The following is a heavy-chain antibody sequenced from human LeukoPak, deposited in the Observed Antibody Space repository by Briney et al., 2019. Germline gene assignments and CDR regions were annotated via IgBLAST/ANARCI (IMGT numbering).Heavy chain of an antibody. Sequence: GESLKISCKGSGYTFTNYWIAWVRQMPGKGLEWMGIIYPGDSDTRYSPSFQGQATFSADKSISTAYLQWTSLKSSDSAMSYCVREWGYCSGWYPYWGQGTMVTVSS. V-gene: IGHV5-51*01. CDR2: IYPGDSDT. J-gene: IGHJ4*02. CDR3: VREWGYCSGWYPY. D-gene: IGHD6-19*01. CDR1: GYTFTNYW.